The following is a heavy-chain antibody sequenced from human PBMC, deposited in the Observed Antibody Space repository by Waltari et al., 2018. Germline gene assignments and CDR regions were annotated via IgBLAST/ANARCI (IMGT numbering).Heavy chain of an antibody. J-gene: IGHJ4*02. V-gene: IGHV3-74*03. CDR2: VNSDGSTT. CDR1: GFTFSNYW. CDR3: TREGRQQGGY. D-gene: IGHD6-13*01. Sequence: EVQLVESGGGLVQPGGSLRLSCAGSGFTFSNYWMDWVRQAPGKALVWVSRVNSDGSTTMYADSGKGRFTISRDNAKNTLYLQMNSLRGEDTAVYYCTREGRQQGGYWGQGTLVTVSS.